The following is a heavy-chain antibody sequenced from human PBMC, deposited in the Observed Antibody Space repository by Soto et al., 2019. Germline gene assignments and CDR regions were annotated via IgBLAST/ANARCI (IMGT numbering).Heavy chain of an antibody. CDR2: ISGSGGST. CDR1: GFTFSSYA. V-gene: IGHV3-23*01. D-gene: IGHD3-22*01. CDR3: AKDRPAMIVVVITAGFDY. J-gene: IGHJ4*02. Sequence: EVQLLESGGGLVQPGGSLRLSCAASGFTFSSYAMSWVRQAPGKGLEWVSAISGSGGSTYYADSVKGRFTISRDNSKSTLYLQMNSLRAEDTAVYYCAKDRPAMIVVVITAGFDYWGQGTLVTVSS.